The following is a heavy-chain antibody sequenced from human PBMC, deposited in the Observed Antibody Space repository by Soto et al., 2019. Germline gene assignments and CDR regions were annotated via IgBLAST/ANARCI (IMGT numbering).Heavy chain of an antibody. D-gene: IGHD3-16*01. Sequence: EVQLLESGGDLVQPGGSLRLSCAASGFTFSSYAMSWVRQDPGKGLGWVSTVDRSGSSTYYADSVKGRFTISRDNSKNTLFLQMNSLTAEDTAVYYCAKIGDPTYGNWYFDLWGRGTLITVSS. CDR2: VDRSGSST. V-gene: IGHV3-23*01. CDR3: AKIGDPTYGNWYFDL. J-gene: IGHJ2*01. CDR1: GFTFSSYA.